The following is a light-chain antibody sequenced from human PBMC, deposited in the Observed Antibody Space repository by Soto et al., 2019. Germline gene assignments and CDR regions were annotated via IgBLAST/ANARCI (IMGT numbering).Light chain of an antibody. CDR3: QQYYNYIT. J-gene: IGKJ5*01. CDR2: TAS. V-gene: IGKV1-5*03. CDR1: QNIDDW. Sequence: DIQMTQSPSTLSTSIGDTVTITCRASQNIDDWLAWYQQKPGRAPKLLIYTASSLQSGVPSRSSGSGSGTEFTLTISSLQPDDFATYYCQQYYNYITFGQGTRLDIK.